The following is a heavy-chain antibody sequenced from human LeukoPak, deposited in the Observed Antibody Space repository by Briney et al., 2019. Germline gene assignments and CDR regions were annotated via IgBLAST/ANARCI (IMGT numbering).Heavy chain of an antibody. Sequence: GGSLRLSCAASGFTFSSYSMNWVRKAPGKGLEWVSSITSSSSYIYYADSVKGRFTISRDNAKNSLYLQMNSLRAEDTAVYYCARRISGSKFFDYWGQGTLVTVSS. J-gene: IGHJ4*02. V-gene: IGHV3-21*01. CDR1: GFTFSSYS. D-gene: IGHD1-26*01. CDR2: ITSSSSYI. CDR3: ARRISGSKFFDY.